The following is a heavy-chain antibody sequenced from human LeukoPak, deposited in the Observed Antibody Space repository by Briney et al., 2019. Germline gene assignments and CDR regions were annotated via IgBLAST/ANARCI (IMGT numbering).Heavy chain of an antibody. CDR1: GCTISSYY. CDR3: ARGIRAGPRGYCSGGSCYHYYYYMDV. Sequence: SETLSLTCTGSGCTISSYYWSWIRQPPGKGLKWIGNIYYSGRTNYNPSHKSRVTISVDTSKNQFSLKLSSVTAADTAVYYCARGIRAGPRGYCSGGSCYHYYYYMDVWGKGTTVTVSS. V-gene: IGHV4-59*12. J-gene: IGHJ6*03. CDR2: IYYSGRT. D-gene: IGHD2-15*01.